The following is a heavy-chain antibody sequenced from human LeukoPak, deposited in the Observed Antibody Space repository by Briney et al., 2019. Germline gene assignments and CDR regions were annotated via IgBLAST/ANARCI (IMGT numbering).Heavy chain of an antibody. CDR2: ISWNSGSI. CDR3: ARDLLLWFGELSSLDY. V-gene: IGHV3-9*01. Sequence: PGGSLRLSCAASGFTFDDYAMHWVRQAPGKGLEWISGISWNSGSIGYADSVKGRFTISRDNSKNTLYLQMNSLRAEDTAVYYCARDLLLWFGELSSLDYWGQGTLVTVSS. CDR1: GFTFDDYA. J-gene: IGHJ4*02. D-gene: IGHD3-10*01.